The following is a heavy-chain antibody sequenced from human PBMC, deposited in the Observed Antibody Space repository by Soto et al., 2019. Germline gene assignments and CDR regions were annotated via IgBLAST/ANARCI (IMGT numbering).Heavy chain of an antibody. V-gene: IGHV4-59*08. J-gene: IGHJ6*03. D-gene: IGHD2-2*01. CDR3: ARHWAVPAATHKYYYYYYMDV. CDR2: IYYSGST. CDR1: GGSISSYY. Sequence: PSETLYLTCTVSGGSISSYYWSWIRQPPGKGLEWIGYIYYSGSTNYNPSLKSRVTISVDTSKNQFSLKLSSVTAADTAVYYCARHWAVPAATHKYYYYYYMDVWGKGTTVTVSS.